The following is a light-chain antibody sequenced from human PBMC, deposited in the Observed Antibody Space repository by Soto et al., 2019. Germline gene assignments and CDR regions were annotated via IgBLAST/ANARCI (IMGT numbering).Light chain of an antibody. CDR1: QSVRSK. CDR2: DAS. Sequence: EIVMTQSPGTLSVPPGERATLSCRASQSVRSKLAWYQQKPGQAPRLLIYDASTRATGIPARFSGSGSGTEFTLTISSLQSEDFAVYYCQQYNNWPPITFGQGTRLEIK. CDR3: QQYNNWPPIT. J-gene: IGKJ5*01. V-gene: IGKV3-15*01.